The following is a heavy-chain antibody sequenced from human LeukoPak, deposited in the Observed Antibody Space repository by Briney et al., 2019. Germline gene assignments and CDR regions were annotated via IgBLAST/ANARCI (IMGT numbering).Heavy chain of an antibody. D-gene: IGHD2-15*01. Sequence: GESLKISCKGSGYSFTSYWIGWVRQMPGKGLEWMGIIYPGDSDTRYSPSFQGQVTISADKSISTAYLQWSSLKASDTAMYYCARGRIAARYRSAFDIWGQGTMVTVSS. CDR3: ARGRIAARYRSAFDI. V-gene: IGHV5-51*01. J-gene: IGHJ3*02. CDR2: IYPGDSDT. CDR1: GYSFTSYW.